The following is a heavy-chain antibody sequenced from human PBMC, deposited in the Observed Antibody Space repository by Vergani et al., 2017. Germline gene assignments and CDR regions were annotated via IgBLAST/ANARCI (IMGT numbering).Heavy chain of an antibody. CDR3: ARGGSYYGSGSYYNFDY. J-gene: IGHJ4*02. Sequence: EVQLVQSGAEVKKPGESLKISCKGSGYSFTSYWIGGVGQLPGKGLAWMGIIYLGDSDTRYSPSFQGQVTISADKSISTAYLQWSSLKASDTAMYYCARGGSYYGSGSYYNFDYWGQGTLVTVSS. V-gene: IGHV5-51*03. D-gene: IGHD3-10*01. CDR2: IYLGDSDT. CDR1: GYSFTSYW.